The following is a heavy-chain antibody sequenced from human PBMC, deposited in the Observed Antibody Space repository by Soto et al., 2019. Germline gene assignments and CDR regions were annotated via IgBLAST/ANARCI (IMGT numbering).Heavy chain of an antibody. CDR2: IHYSGST. CDR3: ARRRYADWAFDF. D-gene: IGHD3-9*01. CDR1: GGSISGYY. V-gene: IGHV4-59*08. J-gene: IGHJ4*02. Sequence: SETLSLTCLFSGGSISGYYGSWVRQPPGKGLEWIGYIHYSGSTTYNSSLKGRVTMSVDTSKNQFSLKLSSVTAADTAVYYCARRRYADWAFDFWGQGILVTVSS.